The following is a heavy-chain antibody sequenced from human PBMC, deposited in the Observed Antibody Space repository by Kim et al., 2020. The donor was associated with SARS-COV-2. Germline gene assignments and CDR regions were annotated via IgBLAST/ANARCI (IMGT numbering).Heavy chain of an antibody. CDR3: ARDSVAGTDY. CDR2: ST. V-gene: IGHV4-30-2*01. D-gene: IGHD6-19*01. Sequence: STYYTPSLKCRFTISVDRSKNQFSLKLSSVTAADTAVYYCARDSVAGTDYWGQGTLVTVSS. J-gene: IGHJ4*02.